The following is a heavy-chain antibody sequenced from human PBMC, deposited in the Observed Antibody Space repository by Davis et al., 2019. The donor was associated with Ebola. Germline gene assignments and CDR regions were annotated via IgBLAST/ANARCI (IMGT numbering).Heavy chain of an antibody. CDR3: TRTPAAGL. V-gene: IGHV3-15*01. CDR2: IKSKTDGGTT. CDR1: GFTFSNAW. D-gene: IGHD6-13*01. Sequence: GESLKISCAASGFTFSNAWMTWVRQAPGKGLEWVGRIKSKTDGGTTDYAAPVKGRFTISRDDSKNTVYLQMNSPKTEDTAVYYCTRTPAAGLWGQGTLVTVSS. J-gene: IGHJ4*02.